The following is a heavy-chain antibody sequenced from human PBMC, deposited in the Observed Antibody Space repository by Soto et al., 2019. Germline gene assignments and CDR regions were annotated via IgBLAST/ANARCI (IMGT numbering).Heavy chain of an antibody. CDR3: VRGGSNYAS. Sequence: EVQLVESGGGLVQPGGSLRLSCTASGFTFSDSWMTWVRQAPGKGLEWVARIKPDESEKKYADSVKGRFSISRDNAKNSMYLQMDSLRGEATAVYYCVRGGSNYASWGQGTLVTVSS. V-gene: IGHV3-7*01. D-gene: IGHD4-4*01. CDR2: IKPDESEK. CDR1: GFTFSDSW. J-gene: IGHJ5*02.